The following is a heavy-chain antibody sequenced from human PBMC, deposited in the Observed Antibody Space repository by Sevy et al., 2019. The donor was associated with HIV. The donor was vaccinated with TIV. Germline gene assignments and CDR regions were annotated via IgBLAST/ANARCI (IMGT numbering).Heavy chain of an antibody. CDR3: ARDSGLQLFRY. V-gene: IGHV3-33*08. D-gene: IGHD1-1*01. Sequence: GGSLRLSCAASGFTFSSYWMHWVRQAPGKGLEWVALVWYDGSDKYYADSVKGRFTISRDNSKNTLYLQMNSLRVEDTAVYYCARDSGLQLFRYWGQGTLVTVSS. J-gene: IGHJ4*02. CDR2: VWYDGSDK. CDR1: GFTFSSYW.